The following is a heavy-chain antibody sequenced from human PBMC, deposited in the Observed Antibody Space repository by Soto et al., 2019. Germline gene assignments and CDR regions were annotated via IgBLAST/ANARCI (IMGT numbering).Heavy chain of an antibody. J-gene: IGHJ4*02. Sequence: SETLSLTCTVSGGSISSGDYYWSWIRQPPGKGLEWIGYIYYSGSAYYNPSLKSRVTISVDTSKTQFSLKLSSVTAADTAVYYCARVHIFGYSNFDYWGQGTLVTVSS. D-gene: IGHD5-18*01. CDR3: ARVHIFGYSNFDY. CDR1: GGSISSGDYY. V-gene: IGHV4-30-4*01. CDR2: IYYSGSA.